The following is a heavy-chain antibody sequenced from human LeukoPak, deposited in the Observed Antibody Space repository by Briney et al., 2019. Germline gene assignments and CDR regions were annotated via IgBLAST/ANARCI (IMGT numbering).Heavy chain of an antibody. V-gene: IGHV3-23*01. Sequence: PGGSLRLSCAASGFTFSSYAMSWVRQAPGKGLEWVSSISGTGGSTYYADSVKGRFTVSRDKSKNTLYLQMNSLRAEDTAVYYCARGGGGSYEPRMDVWGQGITVTVSS. CDR1: GFTFSSYA. CDR2: ISGTGGST. CDR3: ARGGGGSYEPRMDV. J-gene: IGHJ6*02. D-gene: IGHD1-26*01.